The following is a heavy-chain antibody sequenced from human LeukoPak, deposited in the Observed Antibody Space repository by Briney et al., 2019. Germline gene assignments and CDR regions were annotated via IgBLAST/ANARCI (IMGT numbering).Heavy chain of an antibody. CDR1: GFTFSSYA. D-gene: IGHD5-12*01. Sequence: GRSLRLSCAASGFTFSSYAMDWVRQAPGKGLKRVAVISYDGSNKYYADSVKGRFTISRDNSKNTLYLQMNSLRTEDTAVYYCARPYGGYVDYYFDYWGQGTLVTVSS. CDR3: ARPYGGYVDYYFDY. J-gene: IGHJ4*02. CDR2: ISYDGSNK. V-gene: IGHV3-30-3*01.